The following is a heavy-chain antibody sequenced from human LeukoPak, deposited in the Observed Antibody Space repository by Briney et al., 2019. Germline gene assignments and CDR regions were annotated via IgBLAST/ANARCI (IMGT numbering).Heavy chain of an antibody. J-gene: IGHJ5*02. CDR1: GGSFSGYY. Sequence: PSETLSLTCAVYGGSFSGYYWSWLRQPPGKGLEWIGEINHSGSTNYNPSLKSRVTISVDTSKNQFSLKLSSVTAADTAVYYCARQPLGGTFPGFDPWGQGTLVTVSS. CDR3: ARQPLGGTFPGFDP. D-gene: IGHD3-16*01. CDR2: INHSGST. V-gene: IGHV4-34*01.